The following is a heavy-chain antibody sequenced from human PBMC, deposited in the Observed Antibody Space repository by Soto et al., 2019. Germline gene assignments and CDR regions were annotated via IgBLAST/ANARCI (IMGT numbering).Heavy chain of an antibody. D-gene: IGHD3-16*01. V-gene: IGHV3-21*01. CDR1: GFTFSSYS. CDR3: VRGAPGDHNYFWYGMDV. J-gene: IGHJ6*02. CDR2: ISSSSSYI. Sequence: GGSLRLSCAASGFTFSSYSMNWVRQAPGKGLEWVSSISSSSSYIYYADSVKGRFTISRDNAKNSLYLQMNSLRAEDTAVYYCVRGAPGDHNYFWYGMDVWGQGTTVTVSS.